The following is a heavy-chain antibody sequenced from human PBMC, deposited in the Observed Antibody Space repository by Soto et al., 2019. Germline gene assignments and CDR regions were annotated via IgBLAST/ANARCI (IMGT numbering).Heavy chain of an antibody. CDR3: ARGYYSGSNPSSFDY. CDR2: ITPTLNIA. J-gene: IGHJ4*02. D-gene: IGHD1-26*01. V-gene: IGHV1-69*01. CDR1: GGTFSSYT. Sequence: QLQLVQSGAEVREPGSSVKVSCKASGGTFSSYTVIWVRQAPGQGLEWMGGITPTLNIAKYAEKVQGRVTITADESTSTVNMHLSSLRSEDTAVYFCARGYYSGSNPSSFDYWGQGTVVAVSS.